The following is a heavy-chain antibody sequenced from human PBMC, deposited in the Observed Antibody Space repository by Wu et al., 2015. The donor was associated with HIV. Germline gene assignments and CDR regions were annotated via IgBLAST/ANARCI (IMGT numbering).Heavy chain of an antibody. CDR2: ITAYNGNT. Sequence: QVQSVQSGAEVKKPGASVKVSCKPSGYTFTNYGITWVRQVPGQGLEWTGWITAYNGNTNYAERFQDRLTMTTDTSTNTAYMELRSLKSDDTAVYYCARAGYYGSGSRAAFDFWGQGTVVIVSS. V-gene: IGHV1-18*01. CDR1: GYTFTNYG. J-gene: IGHJ4*02. CDR3: ARAGYYGSGSRAAFDF. D-gene: IGHD3-10*01.